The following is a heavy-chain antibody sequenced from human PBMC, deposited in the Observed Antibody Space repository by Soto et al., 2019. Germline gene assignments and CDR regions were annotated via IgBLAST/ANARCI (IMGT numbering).Heavy chain of an antibody. J-gene: IGHJ3*02. CDR3: ASDLGYCSGGSCYSMSGAFDI. V-gene: IGHV1-69*02. Sequence: QVQLVQSGAEVKKPGSSVKVSCKASGGTFSSYTISWVRQAPGQGLEWMGRIIPILGIANYAQKFQGRVTITADKSTGTAYMELSSLRSECTAVYYCASDLGYCSGGSCYSMSGAFDIWGQGTMVTVSS. CDR2: IIPILGIA. CDR1: GGTFSSYT. D-gene: IGHD2-15*01.